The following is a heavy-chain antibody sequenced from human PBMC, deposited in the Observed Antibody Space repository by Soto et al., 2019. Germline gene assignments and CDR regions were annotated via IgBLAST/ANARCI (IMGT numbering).Heavy chain of an antibody. Sequence: GGSLRLSCAASGFTVSSNYMTWVRQAPGKGLEWVSVIYSGGSTYYADSVKGRFTISRDNSKNTLYLQMNSLRAEDTAMYYCARGAAGDYAYYTDYYGLDVWGQGTTVTVSS. J-gene: IGHJ6*02. CDR1: GFTVSSNY. D-gene: IGHD4-17*01. CDR2: IYSGGST. V-gene: IGHV3-53*01. CDR3: ARGAAGDYAYYTDYYGLDV.